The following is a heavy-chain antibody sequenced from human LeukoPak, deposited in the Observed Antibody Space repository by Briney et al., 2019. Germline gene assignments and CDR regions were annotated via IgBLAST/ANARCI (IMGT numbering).Heavy chain of an antibody. V-gene: IGHV3-74*03. Sequence: PGGSLRLSCATSGFTLTTYWMYWVRQVPGKGPVWVSRISPDGTITTYADSVKGRFTISRDSAKSTLYLQMNSLRVEDTAVYYCARCAYCGGDCHHYFDYWGQGILVTVSS. J-gene: IGHJ4*02. CDR2: ISPDGTIT. CDR1: GFTLTTYW. CDR3: ARCAYCGGDCHHYFDY. D-gene: IGHD2-21*02.